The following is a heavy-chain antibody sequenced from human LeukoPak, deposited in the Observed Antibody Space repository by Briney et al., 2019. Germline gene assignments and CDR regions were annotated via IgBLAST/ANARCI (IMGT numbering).Heavy chain of an antibody. D-gene: IGHD3-22*01. CDR3: ARGGTYYYDSSGYYFMDY. J-gene: IGHJ4*02. V-gene: IGHV1-2*02. CDR2: INPNSGGT. CDR1: GYTFTGYY. Sequence: GASVKVSCKASGYTFTGYYMHWVRQAPGQGLEWMGWINPNSGGTNYAQKFQGRVTMTRDTSISTAYMELSSLRSEDTAVYYCARGGTYYYDSSGYYFMDYWGQGTLVTVSS.